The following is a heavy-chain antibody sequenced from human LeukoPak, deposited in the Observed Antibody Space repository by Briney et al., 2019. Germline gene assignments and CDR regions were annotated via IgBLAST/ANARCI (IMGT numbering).Heavy chain of an antibody. Sequence: ASVKVSCKASGGTFSSYAISWVRQAPGQGLEWMGGIIPIFGTANYAQKFQGRVTITADESTSTAYMELSSLRSDDTAVYYCARSSSAGMVNFDPWGQGTLVTVSS. CDR2: IIPIFGTA. J-gene: IGHJ5*02. D-gene: IGHD6-19*01. V-gene: IGHV1-69*13. CDR3: ARSSSAGMVNFDP. CDR1: GGTFSSYA.